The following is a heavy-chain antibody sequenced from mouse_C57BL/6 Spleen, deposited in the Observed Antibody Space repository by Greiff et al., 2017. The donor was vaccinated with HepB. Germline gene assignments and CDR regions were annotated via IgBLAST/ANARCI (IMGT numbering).Heavy chain of an antibody. V-gene: IGHV1-39*01. D-gene: IGHD4-1*01. Sequence: EVKLQESGPELVKPGASVKISCKASGYSFTDYNMNWVKQSNGKSLEWIGVINPNYGTTSYNQKFKGKATLTVDQSSSTAYMQLNSLTSEDSAVYYCARSGNWDGGPVSGYWGQGTTLTVSS. CDR2: INPNYGTT. CDR3: ARSGNWDGGPVSGY. J-gene: IGHJ2*01. CDR1: GYSFTDYN.